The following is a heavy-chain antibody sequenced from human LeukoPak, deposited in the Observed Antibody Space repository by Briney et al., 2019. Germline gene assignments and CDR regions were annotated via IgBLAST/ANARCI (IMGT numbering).Heavy chain of an antibody. V-gene: IGHV3-11*04. D-gene: IGHD6-13*01. CDR2: ISSSGSTI. CDR3: ARLLRGVAAAGTRGDY. CDR1: GFTFSDYY. J-gene: IGHJ4*02. Sequence: GGSLRLSCAASGFTFSDYYMSWIRQAPGKGLEWVSYISSSGSTIYYADSVKGRFTISRDNAKNSLYLQMNSLRAEDTAVYYCARLLRGVAAAGTRGDYWGQGTLVTVSS.